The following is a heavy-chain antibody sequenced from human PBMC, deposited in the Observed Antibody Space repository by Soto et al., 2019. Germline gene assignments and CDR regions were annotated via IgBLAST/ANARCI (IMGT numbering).Heavy chain of an antibody. CDR2: IYSGGTT. D-gene: IGHD3-10*01. Sequence: GGSLRLSCAASGFSVSSSHMNWVRQAPGKGLEWVSVIYSGGTTYYAVSVKGRFTISRDNSKNTVYLQMNSLRAEDTAVYYCARLGPYASGSYSFRYNWFDPWGQGTLVTVS. V-gene: IGHV3-53*01. CDR3: ARLGPYASGSYSFRYNWFDP. J-gene: IGHJ5*02. CDR1: GFSVSSSH.